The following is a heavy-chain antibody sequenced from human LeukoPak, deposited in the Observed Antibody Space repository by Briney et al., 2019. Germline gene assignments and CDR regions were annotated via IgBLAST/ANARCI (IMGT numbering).Heavy chain of an antibody. D-gene: IGHD6-13*01. V-gene: IGHV4-39*01. CDR2: IYYSGST. J-gene: IGHJ4*02. CDR3: ARAPRVSRDFDH. Sequence: PSETLSLTCTVSGGSISSSSYYWGWIRQPPGKGLEWIGSIYYSGSTYYNPSLKSRVTISVDTFKNQFSLKLSSVTAADTAVYYCARAPRVSRDFDHWGQGTLVTVSS. CDR1: GGSISSSSYY.